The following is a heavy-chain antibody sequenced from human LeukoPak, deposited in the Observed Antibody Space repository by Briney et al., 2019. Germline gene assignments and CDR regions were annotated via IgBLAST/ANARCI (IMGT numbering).Heavy chain of an antibody. CDR2: ISSSGSTI. CDR1: GFTFSSYE. V-gene: IGHV3-48*03. J-gene: IGHJ4*02. CDR3: ARGPVIPFFDY. Sequence: PGGSLRLSCAASGFTFSSYEMNWVRQAPGKGLEWVSYISSSGSTIYYADSVKGRFTISRDNSKNTLYLQMGSLRAEDMAVYYCARGPVIPFFDYWGQGTLVTVSS. D-gene: IGHD3-22*01.